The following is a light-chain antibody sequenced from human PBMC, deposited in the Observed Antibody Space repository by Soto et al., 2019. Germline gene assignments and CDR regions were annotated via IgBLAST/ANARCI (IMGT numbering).Light chain of an antibody. CDR1: QSITSNY. CDR2: GAS. Sequence: EIVLTQSPGTLSLSPGERATLSCRASQSITSNYLAWYQQKPGQTPRLLIYGASRRATGIPDRFSGSGSGTDFTLTISRLEPEDFAVYYCQEYAGSPQWTFGQGTKVEMK. CDR3: QEYAGSPQWT. J-gene: IGKJ1*01. V-gene: IGKV3-20*01.